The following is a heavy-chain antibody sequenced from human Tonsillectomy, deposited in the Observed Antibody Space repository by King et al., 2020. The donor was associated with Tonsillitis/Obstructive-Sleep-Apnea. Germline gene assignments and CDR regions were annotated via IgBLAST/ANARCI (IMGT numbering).Heavy chain of an antibody. CDR2: IRYTGST. J-gene: IGHJ3*02. CDR3: ARETTLYAFDI. V-gene: IGHV4-59*01. CDR1: GDSISTYY. Sequence: QLQESGPRLVKPSETLSLTCTVSGDSISTYYWSWIRPFPGKGLEWIAYIRYTGSTDYNPSLKSRVTTSIDTSKKQFSLKLSSVTTADTAVYYCARETTLYAFDIWGQGTMVTVSS. D-gene: IGHD1-7*01.